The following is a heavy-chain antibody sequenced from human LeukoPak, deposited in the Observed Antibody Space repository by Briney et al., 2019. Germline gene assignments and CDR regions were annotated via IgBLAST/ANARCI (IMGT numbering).Heavy chain of an antibody. CDR1: GFIFRRFA. Sequence: GGSLRLSCAASGFIFRRFAMGWVSQAPGKGLEWVSAISGSGGSTYYADSVKGRFTISRDNSKNTLYLQMNRLRAEDTAVYYCATARCWGPSGYYYYYMDVWGKGTTVTVSS. CDR2: ISGSGGST. J-gene: IGHJ6*03. V-gene: IGHV3-23*01. D-gene: IGHD7-27*01. CDR3: ATARCWGPSGYYYYYMDV.